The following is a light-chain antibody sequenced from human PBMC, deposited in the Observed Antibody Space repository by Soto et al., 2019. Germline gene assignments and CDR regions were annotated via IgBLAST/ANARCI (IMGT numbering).Light chain of an antibody. J-gene: IGLJ2*01. V-gene: IGLV1-47*01. CDR1: SSNIGSNY. Sequence: QAVVTQPPSASGTPGQRVTISCSGSSSNIGSNYVYWYQQLPKTAPKLLIYRNNQRPSGVPDRFSGSKSGTSASLAISGLRSEDEADYYCAAWDDSLSGVVFGGGTQLTVL. CDR2: RNN. CDR3: AAWDDSLSGVV.